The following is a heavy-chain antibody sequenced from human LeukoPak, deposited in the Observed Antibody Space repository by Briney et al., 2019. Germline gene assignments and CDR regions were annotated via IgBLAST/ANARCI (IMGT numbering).Heavy chain of an antibody. CDR1: GGTFSSYA. CDR2: IIPIFGTA. CDR3: ARVVPAADAPVDDAFDI. Sequence: SVKVSCKASGGTFSSYAISWVRQAPGQGLEWMGGIIPIFGTANYAQKFQGRVTITTDESTSTAYMELSSLRSEDTAVYYCARVVPAADAPVDDAFDIWGQGTMVTVSS. D-gene: IGHD2-2*01. V-gene: IGHV1-69*05. J-gene: IGHJ3*02.